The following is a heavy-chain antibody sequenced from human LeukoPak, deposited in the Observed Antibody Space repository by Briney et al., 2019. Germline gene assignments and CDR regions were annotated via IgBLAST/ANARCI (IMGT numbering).Heavy chain of an antibody. CDR3: ARHVGDYVWGSYRLTFFDY. V-gene: IGHV4-34*01. CDR2: INHSGST. CDR1: GGSFSGYY. J-gene: IGHJ4*02. Sequence: SETLSLTCAVYGGSFSGYYWSWIRQPPGKGLEWIGEINHSGSTNYNPSLKSRVTISVDTSKNQFSLKLSSVTAADTAVYYCARHVGDYVWGSYRLTFFDYWGQGTLVTVSS. D-gene: IGHD3-16*02.